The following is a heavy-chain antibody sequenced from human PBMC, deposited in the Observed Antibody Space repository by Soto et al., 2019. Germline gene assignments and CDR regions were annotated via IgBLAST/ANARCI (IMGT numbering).Heavy chain of an antibody. CDR1: GITVSSYY. Sequence: EVQLVESGGGLIQPGGSLRLSCAVSGITVSSYYMSWVRQAAGKGLEWVSVIYAGSITYYADSVKGRFTIYRDNAKNSLYLQMNSLSAEDTAVYYCAKNYCPKTRCNLPNWFDAWGQGTLVSVSS. J-gene: IGHJ5*02. CDR2: IYAGSIT. V-gene: IGHV3-53*01. D-gene: IGHD2-8*01. CDR3: AKNYCPKTRCNLPNWFDA.